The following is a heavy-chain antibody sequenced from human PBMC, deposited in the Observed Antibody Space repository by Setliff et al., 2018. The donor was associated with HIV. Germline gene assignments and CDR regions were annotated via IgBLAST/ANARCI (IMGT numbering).Heavy chain of an antibody. V-gene: IGHV4-59*01. D-gene: IGHD6-13*01. CDR1: GGSIRSYY. Sequence: LSLTCTVSGGSIRSYYWSWIRQPPGKGLEWIGYIYYSGSTNYNPSLKSRVTISVDTSKNQFSLKLSSVTAADTAVYYCARYSSSWYGFDYWGQGTLVTVSS. J-gene: IGHJ4*02. CDR2: IYYSGST. CDR3: ARYSSSWYGFDY.